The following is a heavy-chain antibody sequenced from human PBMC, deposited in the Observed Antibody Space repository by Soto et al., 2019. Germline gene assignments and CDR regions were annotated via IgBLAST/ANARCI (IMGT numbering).Heavy chain of an antibody. J-gene: IGHJ3*02. Sequence: GGSLRLSCAASGFTFSSYGMHWVRQAPGKGLEWVAIISYDGSNKYYADSVKGRFTSSRDNYKNTLYLQMNSLRAEDTAGYYCAKGGVKSNSRAFDIWGQGTMVTVSS. CDR2: ISYDGSNK. CDR3: AKGGVKSNSRAFDI. D-gene: IGHD1-1*01. V-gene: IGHV3-30*18. CDR1: GFTFSSYG.